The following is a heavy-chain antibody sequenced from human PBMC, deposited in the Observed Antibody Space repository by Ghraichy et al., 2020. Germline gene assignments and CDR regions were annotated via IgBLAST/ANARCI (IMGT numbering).Heavy chain of an antibody. Sequence: GESLNISCAASGFTFSSYAMSWVRQAPGKGLEWVSAISGSGGRTYYADSVKGRFTISRDNSKNTLYLQMNSLRAEDTAVYYWAKDWTLVVTNHGWGSKDALDIWGHRTMATV. CDR2: ISGSGGRT. J-gene: IGHJ3*02. V-gene: IGHV3-23*01. CDR1: GFTFSSYA. D-gene: IGHD4-17*01. CDR3: AKDWTLVVTNHGWGSKDALDI.